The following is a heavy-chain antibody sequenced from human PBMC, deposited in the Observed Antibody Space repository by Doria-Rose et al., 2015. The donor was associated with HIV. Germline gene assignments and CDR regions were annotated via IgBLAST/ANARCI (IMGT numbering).Heavy chain of an antibody. CDR2: NFSDDER. CDR1: GVSLNSPGMG. J-gene: IGHJ4*02. D-gene: IGHD6-13*01. V-gene: IGHV2-26*01. CDR3: ARIKSSRWYHKYYFDF. Sequence: QVTLKESGPVLVKPTETLTLTCTVSGVSLNSPGMGVSWIRQPPGKALEWLADNFSDDERSYKTSLESRLTISRGTSKSQVVLTTTDMDPVDTATYYCARIKSSRWYHKYYFDFWGQGTLVIVSA.